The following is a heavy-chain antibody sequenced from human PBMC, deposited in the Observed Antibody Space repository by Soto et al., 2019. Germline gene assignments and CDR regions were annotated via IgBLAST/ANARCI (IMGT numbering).Heavy chain of an antibody. CDR1: GFIFDEYA. CDR3: AKDMGWLLSDAFDI. Sequence: EVQLVESGGGLVQPGRSLRLSCAASGFIFDEYAMHWVRQAPGKGLEWVAGISWNTGSIAYADSVKGRFIISRDNAKTSLYLQMNSLRAEDTALYYCAKDMGWLLSDAFDIWGQGTMVSVSS. D-gene: IGHD1-26*01. J-gene: IGHJ3*02. V-gene: IGHV3-9*01. CDR2: ISWNTGSI.